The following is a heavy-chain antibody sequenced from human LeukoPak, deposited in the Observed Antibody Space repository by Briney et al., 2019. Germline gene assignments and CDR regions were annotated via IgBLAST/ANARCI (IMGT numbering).Heavy chain of an antibody. Sequence: SETLSLTCTVSGGSISNYYWSWIRQPPGKGLEWIGYIYYSGSTNYNPSLKSRVTISVDTSKNQFSLQLNSVTPEDTAVYYCARAEGSSGWAPYYYYYVDVWGKGTTVTVSS. CDR3: ARAEGSSGWAPYYYYYVDV. CDR1: GGSISNYY. V-gene: IGHV4-59*12. J-gene: IGHJ6*03. CDR2: IYYSGST. D-gene: IGHD6-19*01.